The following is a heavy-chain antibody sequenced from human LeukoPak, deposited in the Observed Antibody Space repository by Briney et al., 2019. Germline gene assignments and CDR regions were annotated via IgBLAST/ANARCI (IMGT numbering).Heavy chain of an antibody. Sequence: SETLSPTCTVSGGSISSYYWSWIRQPPGKGLEWIGYIYYSGSTHYNPSLKSRVTISVDTSKNQISLKLSSVTAADTAVYYCARDSSGLRYFDWLSLKPYYYYGMDVWGQGTTVAVSS. J-gene: IGHJ6*02. CDR1: GGSISSYY. V-gene: IGHV4-59*01. D-gene: IGHD3-9*01. CDR3: ARDSSGLRYFDWLSLKPYYYYGMDV. CDR2: IYYSGST.